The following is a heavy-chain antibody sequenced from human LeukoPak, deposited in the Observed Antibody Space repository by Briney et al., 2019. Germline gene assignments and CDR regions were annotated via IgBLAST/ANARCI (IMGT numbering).Heavy chain of an antibody. D-gene: IGHD6-13*01. V-gene: IGHV4-39*01. Sequence: SETLSLTCTVSGGSISSSSYYWGWIRQPPGKGLEWIGSIYYSGSTYYNPSLKSRVTISVDTSKNQFSLKLSSVTAADTAVYYCARRNGLVAAAGLSDYWGQGTLVTVSS. CDR1: GGSISSSSYY. CDR2: IYYSGST. J-gene: IGHJ4*02. CDR3: ARRNGLVAAAGLSDY.